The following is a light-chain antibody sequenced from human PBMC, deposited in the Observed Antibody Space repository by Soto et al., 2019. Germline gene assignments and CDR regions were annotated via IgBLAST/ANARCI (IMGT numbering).Light chain of an antibody. Sequence: QSVLTQPASVSGTPGQSITISCTGSNSDVGIYDFVSWYQHHPGRAPKLIVSEVSHRPSGVSNRFSGSKSGNTASLTFSGLQSEDEADYYCISYTSDDVRYVFGTGTKVTVL. CDR2: EVS. V-gene: IGLV2-14*01. CDR3: ISYTSDDVRYV. J-gene: IGLJ1*01. CDR1: NSDVGIYDF.